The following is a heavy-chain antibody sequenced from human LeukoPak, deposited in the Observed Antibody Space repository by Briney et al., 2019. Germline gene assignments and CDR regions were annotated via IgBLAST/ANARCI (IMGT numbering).Heavy chain of an antibody. CDR1: GFTFSNHW. V-gene: IGHV3-74*01. D-gene: IGHD3-10*01. J-gene: IGHJ3*02. CDR3: AREVMVQGRLTQTDAFDI. Sequence: PGGSLRLSCAASGFTFSNHWMHWVRQPPGKGLLWVSRMRGDASWSSYADSVEGRFTISRDNSKNSLYLQMNSLRAEDTAVYYCAREVMVQGRLTQTDAFDIWGQGTMVTVSS. CDR2: MRGDASWS.